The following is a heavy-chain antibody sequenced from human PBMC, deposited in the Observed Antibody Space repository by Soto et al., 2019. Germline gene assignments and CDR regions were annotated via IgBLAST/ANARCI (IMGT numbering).Heavy chain of an antibody. D-gene: IGHD6-13*01. CDR3: ARDSIAAAGTDY. J-gene: IGHJ4*02. CDR1: GFTFSSYG. Sequence: PGGSLRLSYAVSGFTFSSYGMHWVRQAPGKGLEWVAVIWYDGSNKYYADSVKGRFTISRDNSKNTLYLQMNSLRAEDTAVYYCARDSIAAAGTDYWGQGTLVTVS. CDR2: IWYDGSNK. V-gene: IGHV3-33*01.